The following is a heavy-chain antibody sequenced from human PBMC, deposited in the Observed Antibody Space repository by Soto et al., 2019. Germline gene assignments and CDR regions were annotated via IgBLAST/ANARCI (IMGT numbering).Heavy chain of an antibody. Sequence: GASVKVSFKASGYSFTGYYIHWVRQAPGQGLEWMGWINPNSGGANYAQKFQGRVTMTRDTSTTTAYMELSRLRSNDTAVFYCARSSALTISGVGGMDVWGQGATVTVSS. V-gene: IGHV1-2*02. CDR2: INPNSGGA. D-gene: IGHD3-3*01. J-gene: IGHJ6*02. CDR1: GYSFTGYY. CDR3: ARSSALTISGVGGMDV.